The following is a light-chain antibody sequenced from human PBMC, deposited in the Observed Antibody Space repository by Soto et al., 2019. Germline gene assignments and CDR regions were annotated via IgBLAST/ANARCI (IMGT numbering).Light chain of an antibody. Sequence: EIVLTQSPGTLSLSQGERPTLSCRASQSVSSNFLDWYQQKPGQAPRLLIYDASNRATGIPARFSGSGSGTDFTLTISSLEPEDFAVYYCQQRINWPSLTFGGGTKVDIK. CDR2: DAS. V-gene: IGKV3D-20*02. CDR1: QSVSSNF. J-gene: IGKJ4*01. CDR3: QQRINWPSLT.